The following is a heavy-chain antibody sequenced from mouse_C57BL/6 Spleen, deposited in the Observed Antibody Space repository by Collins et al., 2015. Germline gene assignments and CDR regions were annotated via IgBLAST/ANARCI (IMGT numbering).Heavy chain of an antibody. CDR3: AITTVVSYWYFDV. CDR1: GYTFTSYW. V-gene: IGHV1-53*01. CDR2: INPSNGGT. D-gene: IGHD1-1*01. J-gene: IGHJ1*03. Sequence: QVQLQQPGTGLVKPGASVKLSCKASGYTFTSYWMHWVKQRPGQGLEWIGNINPSNGGTNYNEKFKSKATLTVDKSSSTAYMQLSSLTSEDSAVYYCAITTVVSYWYFDVWGTGTTVTVSS.